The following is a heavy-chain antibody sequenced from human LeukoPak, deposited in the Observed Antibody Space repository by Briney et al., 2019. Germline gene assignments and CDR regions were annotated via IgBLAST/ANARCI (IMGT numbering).Heavy chain of an antibody. CDR2: ISSSSSYI. CDR3: ARDRGGSGSYMPNWFDP. J-gene: IGHJ5*02. CDR1: GFTFSSYS. V-gene: IGHV3-21*01. D-gene: IGHD3-10*01. Sequence: PGGSLGLSCAASGFTFSSYSMNWVRQAPGKGLEWVSSISSSSSYIYYADSVKGRFTISRDNAKNSLYLQMNSLRAEDTAVYYCARDRGGSGSYMPNWFDPWGQGTLVTVSS.